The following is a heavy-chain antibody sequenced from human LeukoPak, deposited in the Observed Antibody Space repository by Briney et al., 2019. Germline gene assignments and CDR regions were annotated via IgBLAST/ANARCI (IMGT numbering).Heavy chain of an antibody. CDR3: AREAPGAKIDY. V-gene: IGHV3-53*01. J-gene: IGHJ4*02. CDR1: GFTVSGNY. CDR2: IYSGGST. D-gene: IGHD1-26*01. Sequence: GGSLRLSCAVSGFTVSGNYMSWVRQAPGKGLEWVSVIYSGGSTYYADSVKGRFTISRDNSKNTLYLQMNSLRAEDTAVYYCAREAPGAKIDYWGQGTLVTVSS.